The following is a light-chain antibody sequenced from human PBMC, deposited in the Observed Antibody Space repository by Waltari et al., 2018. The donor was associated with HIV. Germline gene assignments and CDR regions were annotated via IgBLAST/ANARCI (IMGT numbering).Light chain of an antibody. CDR3: QQSYNNPRA. J-gene: IGKJ1*01. Sequence: DIQMTQSPSSRSASVADRVTITCRASQSISSYLNWYQQKPGEAPKLLIYTASSLQSGVPSRFSGSGSGTDFTLTISSLQPEDFGTYYCQQSYNNPRAFGQGTKVEIK. CDR2: TAS. CDR1: QSISSY. V-gene: IGKV1-39*01.